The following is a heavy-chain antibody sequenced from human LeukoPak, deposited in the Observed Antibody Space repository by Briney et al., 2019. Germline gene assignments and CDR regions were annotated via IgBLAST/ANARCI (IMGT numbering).Heavy chain of an antibody. Sequence: SETLSLTCTVSGGSISSGDNNWSWIRQSPGKGLEWIGYIFYSGNTNYNPSLKSRVTISIDTSKNQFSLKLSSVTAADTALYYCARHYSSGWFYYLDYWGQGTLVTVSS. CDR3: ARHYSSGWFYYLDY. J-gene: IGHJ4*02. CDR1: GGSISSGDNN. D-gene: IGHD6-19*01. V-gene: IGHV4-30-4*01. CDR2: IFYSGNT.